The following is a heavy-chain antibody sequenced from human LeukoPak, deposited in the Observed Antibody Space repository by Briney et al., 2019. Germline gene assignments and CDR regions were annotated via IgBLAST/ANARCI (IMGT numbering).Heavy chain of an antibody. CDR1: GDSISSSKW. CDR3: ASRFDGSGSFVY. J-gene: IGHJ4*02. D-gene: IGHD3-10*01. Sequence: LSETLSLTCAVSGDSISSSKWWSWVRQPPGKGLEWIGEIYHSGSTTYNPSLKSRVTISVDKSKNQFSLRLTSVTAADTAVYYCASRFDGSGSFVYWGQGTLVTVS. V-gene: IGHV4-4*02. CDR2: IYHSGST.